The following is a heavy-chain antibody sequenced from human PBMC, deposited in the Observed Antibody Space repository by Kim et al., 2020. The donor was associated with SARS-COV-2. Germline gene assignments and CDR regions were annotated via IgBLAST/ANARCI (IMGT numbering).Heavy chain of an antibody. CDR1: GFTFSNAW. J-gene: IGHJ4*02. V-gene: IGHV3-15*01. CDR2: IKSKTDGGTT. CDR3: TTGPTYYYDSSGPPYLS. D-gene: IGHD3-22*01. Sequence: GGSLRLSCAASGFTFSNAWMSWVRQAPGKGLEWVGRIKSKTDGGTTDYAAPVKGRFTISRDDSKNTLYLQMNSLKTEDTAVYYCTTGPTYYYDSSGPPYLSWGQGTLVTVSS.